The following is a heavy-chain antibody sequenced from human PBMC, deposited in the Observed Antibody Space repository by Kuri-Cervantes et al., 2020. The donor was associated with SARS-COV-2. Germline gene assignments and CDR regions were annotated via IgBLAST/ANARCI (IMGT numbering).Heavy chain of an antibody. CDR3: ARDCSGTDCYIIIYAMSE. J-gene: IGHJ4*02. CDR2: IIPMFGTA. Sequence: SVKVSCKASGDSFSSYSFNWVRQAPGQGLEWMGGIIPMFGTAVYAQKFQGKVTITADESTSTVYMELTSLRSDDTAVYYCARDCSGTDCYIIIYAMSEWGQGTLVTVSS. CDR1: GDSFSSYS. D-gene: IGHD2-2*01. V-gene: IGHV1-69*13.